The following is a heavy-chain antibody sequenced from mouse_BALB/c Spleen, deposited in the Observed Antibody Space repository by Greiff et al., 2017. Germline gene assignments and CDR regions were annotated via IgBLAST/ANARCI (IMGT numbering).Heavy chain of an antibody. CDR3: ARDVYYRYDGYAMDY. CDR1: GFNIKDTY. J-gene: IGHJ4*01. V-gene: IGHV14-3*02. D-gene: IGHD2-14*01. Sequence: EVQLQQSGAELVKPGASVKLSCTASGFNIKDTYMHWVKQRPEQGLEWIGRIDPANGNTKYDPKFQGKATITADTSSNTAYLQLSSLTSEDTAVYYCARDVYYRYDGYAMDYWGQGTSVTVSS. CDR2: IDPANGNT.